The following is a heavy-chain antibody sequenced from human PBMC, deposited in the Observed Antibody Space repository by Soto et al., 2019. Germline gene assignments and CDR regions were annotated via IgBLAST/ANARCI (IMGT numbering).Heavy chain of an antibody. CDR3: ARETGRCCWYGEPFDY. J-gene: IGHJ4*02. Sequence: QVQLVQSGAEVKKPGSSVKVSCKASGGTFSSYTMSWVRQAPGQGIERMGRIIPILGIANYAQKFQGRVTITADKSTSIAYRELRTLSSEDTAVYYCARETGRCCWYGEPFDYWGQGTPVTVST. CDR2: IIPILGIA. V-gene: IGHV1-69*08. CDR1: GGTFSSYT. D-gene: IGHD2-15*01.